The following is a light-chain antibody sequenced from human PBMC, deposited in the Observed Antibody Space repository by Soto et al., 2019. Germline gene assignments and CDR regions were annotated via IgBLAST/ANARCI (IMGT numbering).Light chain of an antibody. CDR2: SAS. CDR1: QSISTN. Sequence: EIVMTQSPVTLSVSPGESAALSCRASQSISTNLAWYQQKPGQAPRLLIYSASSRATGLPARFSGSGSGTEFTLTISGLQSDDLAIYYCQQYNKWPNTFGQGTK. CDR3: QQYNKWPNT. V-gene: IGKV3-15*01. J-gene: IGKJ2*01.